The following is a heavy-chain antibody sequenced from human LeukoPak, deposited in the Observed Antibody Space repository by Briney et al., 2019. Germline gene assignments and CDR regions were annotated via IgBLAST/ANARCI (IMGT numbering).Heavy chain of an antibody. D-gene: IGHD3-10*01. CDR2: ISGIGGST. Sequence: PGGSLRLSCPASGFTFSSYAISWVRQAPGKGLEWDSAISGIGGSTNYAHSVNGRLTLARNTSNNTLYLQMTSLRAEDTAVYYCAKDRHGSGSYQDFDYWGQGTLVTVSS. J-gene: IGHJ4*02. CDR1: GFTFSSYA. V-gene: IGHV3-23*01. CDR3: AKDRHGSGSYQDFDY.